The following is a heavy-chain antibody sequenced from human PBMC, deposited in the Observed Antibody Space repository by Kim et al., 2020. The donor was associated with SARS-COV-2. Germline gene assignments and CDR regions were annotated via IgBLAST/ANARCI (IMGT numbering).Heavy chain of an antibody. Sequence: YADSMEGRFTISRDNARHTLYLQMNTLRVEDTAVYYCVRSGSYLTSPFDYWGQGTLVTVSS. V-gene: IGHV3-74*01. J-gene: IGHJ4*02. CDR3: VRSGSYLTSPFDY. D-gene: IGHD1-26*01.